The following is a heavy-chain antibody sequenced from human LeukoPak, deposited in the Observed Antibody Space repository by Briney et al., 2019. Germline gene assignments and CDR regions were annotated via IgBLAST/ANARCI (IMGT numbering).Heavy chain of an antibody. V-gene: IGHV1-2*02. Sequence: ASVKVSCKASGYTFTGYYMHWVRQAPGQGLEWMGWINPNSGGTNYAQKFQGRVTMTRDTSISTAYMELSRLRSDDTAVYYCARVLASSSVYYCYYYMDVWGKGTTVTVSS. CDR3: ARVLASSSVYYCYYYMDV. CDR2: INPNSGGT. CDR1: GYTFTGYY. D-gene: IGHD6-6*01. J-gene: IGHJ6*03.